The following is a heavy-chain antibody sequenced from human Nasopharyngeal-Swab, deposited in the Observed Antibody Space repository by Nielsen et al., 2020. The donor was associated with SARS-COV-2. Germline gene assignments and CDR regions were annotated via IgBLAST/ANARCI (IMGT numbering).Heavy chain of an antibody. Sequence: WIRQSPSRGLEWLGRTYYRSKWYNDYAVSVKSRITINPDTSKNQFSLQLSSVTPEDTAVYYCARDLLDIWLGELSFLGWFDPWGQGTLVTVSS. J-gene: IGHJ5*02. CDR3: ARDLLDIWLGELSFLGWFDP. D-gene: IGHD3-10*01. CDR2: TYYRSKWYN. V-gene: IGHV6-1*01.